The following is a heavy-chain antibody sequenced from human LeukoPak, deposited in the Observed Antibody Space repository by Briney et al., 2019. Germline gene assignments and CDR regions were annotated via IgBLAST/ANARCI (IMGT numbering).Heavy chain of an antibody. D-gene: IGHD3-22*01. CDR3: AREARGYYDSRDAFDI. V-gene: IGHV4-31*03. Sequence: PSETLSLTCTVSGGSISSGGYYWSCIRQHPGKGLECIGYIYYSGSTYYNPSLKSRVTISVDTSKNQFSLKLSSVTAADTAVYYCAREARGYYDSRDAFDIWGQGTMVTVSS. CDR2: IYYSGST. J-gene: IGHJ3*02. CDR1: GGSISSGGYY.